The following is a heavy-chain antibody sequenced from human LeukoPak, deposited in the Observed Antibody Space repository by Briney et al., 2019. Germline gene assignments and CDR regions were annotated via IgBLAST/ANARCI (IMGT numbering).Heavy chain of an antibody. Sequence: SETLSLTCAVYGGSFSGYYWSWIRQPPGKGLEWIGSIYYSGSTYYNPSLKSRVTISVDTSKNQFSLKLSSVTAADTAVYYCARHYYDSSDRYWYFDLWGRGTLVTVSS. CDR1: GGSFSGYY. V-gene: IGHV4-34*01. D-gene: IGHD3-22*01. J-gene: IGHJ2*01. CDR3: ARHYYDSSDRYWYFDL. CDR2: IYYSGST.